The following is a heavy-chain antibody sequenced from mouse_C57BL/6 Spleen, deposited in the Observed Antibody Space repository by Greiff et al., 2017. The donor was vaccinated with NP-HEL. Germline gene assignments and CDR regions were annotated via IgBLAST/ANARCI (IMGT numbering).Heavy chain of an antibody. D-gene: IGHD1-1*01. Sequence: QVQLQQPGAELVMPGASVKLSCKASGYTFTSYWMHWVKQRPGQGLEWIGEIDPSDSYTNYNQKFKGKSTLTVDKSSSTAYMQLSSLTSEDSAVYYCARAPITTVVAPRYVDVWGTGTTVTVSS. CDR1: GYTFTSYW. CDR2: IDPSDSYT. V-gene: IGHV1-69*01. J-gene: IGHJ1*03. CDR3: ARAPITTVVAPRYVDV.